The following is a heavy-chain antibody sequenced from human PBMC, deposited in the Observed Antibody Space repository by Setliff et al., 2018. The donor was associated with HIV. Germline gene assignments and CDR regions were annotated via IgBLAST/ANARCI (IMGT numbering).Heavy chain of an antibody. CDR1: GFSLSTSGVG. D-gene: IGHD3-22*01. V-gene: IGHV2-5*01. CDR3: AHRLSYYDTSGYYSYYFDY. CDR2: IYWNDDK. Sequence: GSGPTLVNPTQTLTLTCTFSGFSLSTSGVGVGWIRQPPGKALEWLALIYWNDDKRYSPSLKSRLTITKDTSKNQVVLTMTNMDPVDTATYYCAHRLSYYDTSGYYSYYFDYWGQGTLVTVSS. J-gene: IGHJ4*02.